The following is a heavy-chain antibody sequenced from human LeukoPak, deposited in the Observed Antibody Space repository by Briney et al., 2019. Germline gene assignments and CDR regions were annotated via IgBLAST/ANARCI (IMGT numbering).Heavy chain of an antibody. CDR2: ISSSSSYI. CDR3: ARDRAASFDY. CDR1: GFTFSSYS. V-gene: IGHV3-21*01. Sequence: GGSLRLSCAASGFTFSSYSMNWVRQAPGKGLEWVSSISSSSSYIYYTDSVKGRFTISRDNAKNSLYLQMNSLRAEDTAVYYCARDRAASFDYWGRGTLVTVSS. D-gene: IGHD2-15*01. J-gene: IGHJ4*02.